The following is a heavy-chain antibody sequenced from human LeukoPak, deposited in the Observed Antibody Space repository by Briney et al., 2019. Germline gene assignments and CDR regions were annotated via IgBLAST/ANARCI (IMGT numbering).Heavy chain of an antibody. CDR2: INPNSGGT. J-gene: IGHJ4*02. V-gene: IGHV1-2*02. Sequence: ASVKVSCKASGYTFTGYYMHWVRQAPGQGLEWMGWINPNSGGTNYAQKFQGRVTMTRDMSTSTVYMELSSLRSEDTAVYYCARVANYYDSPFDYWGQGTLVTVSS. CDR3: ARVANYYDSPFDY. D-gene: IGHD3-22*01. CDR1: GYTFTGYY.